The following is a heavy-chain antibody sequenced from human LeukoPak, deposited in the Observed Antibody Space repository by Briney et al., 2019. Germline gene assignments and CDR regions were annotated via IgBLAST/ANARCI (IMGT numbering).Heavy chain of an antibody. CDR1: GFTFGDYA. CDR3: AKAKFGPMSGMDV. V-gene: IGHV3-30-3*02. D-gene: IGHD3-16*01. CDR2: ISYDGSNK. Sequence: GGSLRLSCTASGFTFGDYAMSWIRQAPGKGLEWVAVISYDGSNKYYADSVKGRSTISRDNSKYTLSLQMNSLRAEDTAVYYCAKAKFGPMSGMDVWGQGTTVTVSS. J-gene: IGHJ6*02.